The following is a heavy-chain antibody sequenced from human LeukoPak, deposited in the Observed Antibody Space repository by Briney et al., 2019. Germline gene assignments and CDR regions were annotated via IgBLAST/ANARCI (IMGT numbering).Heavy chain of an antibody. CDR1: GFTLSSYS. D-gene: IGHD7-27*01. J-gene: IGHJ4*02. CDR3: IKDRTGTYSFDY. Sequence: GGSLRLSCSASGFTLSSYSMHWVRQAPGKGLEYVSTSGGATYYADSVKGRFTISRDNAKNTLYLQMSSLRAEDTAVYYCIKDRTGTYSFDYWGQGTLVTVSS. V-gene: IGHV3-64D*09. CDR2: SGGAT.